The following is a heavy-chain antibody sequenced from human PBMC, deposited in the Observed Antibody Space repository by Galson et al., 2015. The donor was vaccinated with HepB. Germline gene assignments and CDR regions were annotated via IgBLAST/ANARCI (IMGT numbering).Heavy chain of an antibody. CDR2: ISADDGYT. V-gene: IGHV1-18*01. CDR3: ARNTSDKGAFDV. CDR1: GYTFTTHG. D-gene: IGHD1/OR15-1a*01. J-gene: IGHJ3*01. Sequence: SCKASGYTFTTHGISWVRQAPGQGLEWMGWISADDGYTNYAQKLQGRVIMTADTSTNTAYMELRSLRSDETAVYYCARNTSDKGAFDVWGQGTMVTVSS.